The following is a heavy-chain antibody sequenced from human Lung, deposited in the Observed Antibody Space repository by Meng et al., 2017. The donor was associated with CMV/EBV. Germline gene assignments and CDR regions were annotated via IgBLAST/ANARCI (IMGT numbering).Heavy chain of an antibody. D-gene: IGHD6-13*01. J-gene: IGHJ2*01. CDR3: ARPGAAAETEGFDL. CDR2: IYYSGST. V-gene: IGHV4-59*08. CDR1: GGSISSYY. Sequence: SETLSLTCTVSGGSISSYYWSWIRQPPGKGLEWIGYIYYSGSTNYNPSLKSRVTISVDTSKNPFSLKLSSVTAADTAVYYCARPGAAAETEGFDLWGRGTLVTVSS.